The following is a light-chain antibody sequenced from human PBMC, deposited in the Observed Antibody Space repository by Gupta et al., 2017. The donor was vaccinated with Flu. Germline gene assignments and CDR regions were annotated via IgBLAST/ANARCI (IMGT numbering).Light chain of an antibody. CDR1: QGISKY. CDR2: DAS. Sequence: DIQMTQSTSPLSASVGERVTITCRASQGISKYLAWYQQKPGKVPKLLIYDASTLESGVPSRFSGSGSGTDFTLTISSLQPEDVAAYYCQKYDSGPFTFGHGTKVEIK. CDR3: QKYDSGPFT. J-gene: IGKJ3*01. V-gene: IGKV1-27*01.